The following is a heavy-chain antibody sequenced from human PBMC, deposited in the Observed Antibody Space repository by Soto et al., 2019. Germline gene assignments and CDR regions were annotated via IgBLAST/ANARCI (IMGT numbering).Heavy chain of an antibody. CDR3: ARDQRIEDAYFDY. CDR1: GGSIRNGAYY. V-gene: IGHV4-30-4*01. Sequence: PSETLSLTCTVSGGSIRNGAYYWSWSRHVPGKGLEWIGYIYYRGNSHYNPSLESRVSISIDMAKNQFTLKMASVTAADTAIYFCARDQRIEDAYFDYWGPGILVT. J-gene: IGHJ4*02. CDR2: IYYRGNS.